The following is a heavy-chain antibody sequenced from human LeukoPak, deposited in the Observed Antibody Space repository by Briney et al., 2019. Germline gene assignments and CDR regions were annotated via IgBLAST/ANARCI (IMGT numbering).Heavy chain of an antibody. Sequence: ASVKVSCKASGYTFTSYGISWVRQAPGQGLEWMGWISAYNDNTNYAQKLQGRVTMTTDTSTSTAYMELRSLRSDDTAVYYCARRYSVCSGGSCRAFDYWGQGTLVTVSS. CDR3: ARRYSVCSGGSCRAFDY. J-gene: IGHJ4*02. V-gene: IGHV1-18*01. CDR2: ISAYNDNT. D-gene: IGHD2-15*01. CDR1: GYTFTSYG.